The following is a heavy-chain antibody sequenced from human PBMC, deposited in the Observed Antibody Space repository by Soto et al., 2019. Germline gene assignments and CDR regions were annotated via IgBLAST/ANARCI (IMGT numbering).Heavy chain of an antibody. CDR2: ISGSGGST. V-gene: IGHV3-23*01. CDR3: ARERGYSSRINWFDP. Sequence: EVQLLESGGGLVQPGGSLRLSCAASGFTFSSYSMSWVRQAPGKGLEWVSAISGSGGSTYYADSVKGRVTISRDNSKNTLYLHMNSLRAEDTDVYYCARERGYSSRINWFDPWGQGTLVTVSS. J-gene: IGHJ5*02. D-gene: IGHD6-13*01. CDR1: GFTFSSYS.